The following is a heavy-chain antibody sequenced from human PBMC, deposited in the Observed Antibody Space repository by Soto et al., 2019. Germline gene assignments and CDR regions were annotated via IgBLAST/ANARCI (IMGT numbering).Heavy chain of an antibody. CDR1: GGSIRDYY. Sequence: SETLSLTCTVAGGSIRDYYWSWLRQSPGKGLGWIGYVYYTGSTNYNPSLRSRVTMSIDTSKNQFSLNIKSVTAADTAVYFCARLVLLPGNDGFDVWGPGTMVTVSS. CDR3: ARLVLLPGNDGFDV. J-gene: IGHJ3*01. V-gene: IGHV4-59*01. CDR2: VYYTGST.